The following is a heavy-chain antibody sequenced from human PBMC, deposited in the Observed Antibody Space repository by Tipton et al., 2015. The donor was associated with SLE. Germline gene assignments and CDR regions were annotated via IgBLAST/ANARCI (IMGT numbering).Heavy chain of an antibody. V-gene: IGHV4-4*07. Sequence: TLSLTCTVSGGSISSYYWSWIRQPAGKGLEWIGRIYNSGSTNYNPSLKSRVTMSVDTPKNQFSLKLSSVTAADTAVYYCARGQHQLGRFDPWGQGTLVTVSS. CDR2: IYNSGST. CDR3: ARGQHQLGRFDP. J-gene: IGHJ5*02. CDR1: GGSISSYY. D-gene: IGHD1-1*01.